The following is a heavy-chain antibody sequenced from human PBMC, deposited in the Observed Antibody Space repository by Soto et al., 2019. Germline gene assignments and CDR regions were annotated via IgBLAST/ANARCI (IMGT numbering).Heavy chain of an antibody. CDR2: ISSSGSTI. J-gene: IGHJ6*01. CDR1: GFTFSSYE. Sequence: GGSLRLSCATSGFTFSSYEMNWVRQAPGKGLEWVSYISSSGSTIYYADSVKGRFTISRDNAKNSLYLQMDSLRAEDTAVYYCARDQEAGSFFPYYYGMDGWGQGSTVSVSS. D-gene: IGHD6-13*01. V-gene: IGHV3-48*03. CDR3: ARDQEAGSFFPYYYGMDG.